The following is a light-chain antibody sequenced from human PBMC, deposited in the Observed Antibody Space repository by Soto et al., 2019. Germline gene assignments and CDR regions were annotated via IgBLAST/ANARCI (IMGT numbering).Light chain of an antibody. CDR1: QSITSRY. J-gene: IGKJ2*01. CDR2: GAS. Sequence: EIVLAQSPGTLSFSPGERATLSCRASQSITSRYLAWYQQKPGQAPRLLIYGASTRATGIPDRFSGSGSGTDFTLTISRLEPEDFAAYYCQQYGSSPPYTFGQGTKVDIK. V-gene: IGKV3-20*01. CDR3: QQYGSSPPYT.